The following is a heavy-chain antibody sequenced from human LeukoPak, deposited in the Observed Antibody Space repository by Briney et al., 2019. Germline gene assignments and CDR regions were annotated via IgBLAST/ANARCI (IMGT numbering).Heavy chain of an antibody. Sequence: GGSLKLSCAASGFTFSSYWMSWVRQAPGKGLEWVANIKQDGSEKYYVDSVKGRFTVSRDNAKNSLYLQMNSLRAEDTAVYYCAKSGWGFDYWGQGTLVTVSS. CDR2: IKQDGSEK. J-gene: IGHJ4*02. CDR3: AKSGWGFDY. V-gene: IGHV3-7*01. CDR1: GFTFSSYW. D-gene: IGHD6-19*01.